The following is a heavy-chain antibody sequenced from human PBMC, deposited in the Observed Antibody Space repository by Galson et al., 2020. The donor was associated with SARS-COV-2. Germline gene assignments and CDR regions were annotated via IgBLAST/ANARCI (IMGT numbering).Heavy chain of an antibody. CDR3: ARSHESTGNAFDI. D-gene: IGHD2-8*02. V-gene: IGHV4-61*02. CDR1: GGSISSGCYS. CDR2: IHTSGST. J-gene: IGHJ3*02. Sequence: SETLSLTCTVSGGSISSGCYSWSWIRQPAGKGLEWIGRIHTSGSTNYNPSLKSRVTISLDTSKNQFSLKLSSVTAADTSVYYCARSHESTGNAFDIWGQGTMVTVSS.